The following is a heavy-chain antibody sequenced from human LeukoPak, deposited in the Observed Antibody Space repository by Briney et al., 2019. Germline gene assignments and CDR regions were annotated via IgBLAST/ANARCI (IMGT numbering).Heavy chain of an antibody. CDR3: ANSVWGYYYDSSWGYYFDY. Sequence: GGSLRLSCAVSGFTFSNYAMSWVRQAPAKGLEWVSAISGSGGSTYYADSVKGRFTISRDNSKNTLCLQMNSLRAEDTAVYYCANSVWGYYYDSSWGYYFDYWGQGTLVTVSS. CDR2: ISGSGGST. J-gene: IGHJ4*02. V-gene: IGHV3-23*01. D-gene: IGHD3-22*01. CDR1: GFTFSNYA.